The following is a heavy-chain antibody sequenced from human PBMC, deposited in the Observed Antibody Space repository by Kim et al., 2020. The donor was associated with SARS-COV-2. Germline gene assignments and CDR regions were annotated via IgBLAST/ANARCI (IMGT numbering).Heavy chain of an antibody. J-gene: IGHJ5*02. CDR1: GYTFTSYA. CDR3: ARDGLLEWSWWFDP. CDR2: INTNTGNP. D-gene: IGHD3-3*01. Sequence: ASVKVSCKASGYTFTSYAMNWVRQAPGQGLEWMGWINTNTGNPTYAQGFTGRFVFSLDTSVSTAYLQISSLKAEDTAVYYCARDGLLEWSWWFDPWGQGTLVTVSS. V-gene: IGHV7-4-1*02.